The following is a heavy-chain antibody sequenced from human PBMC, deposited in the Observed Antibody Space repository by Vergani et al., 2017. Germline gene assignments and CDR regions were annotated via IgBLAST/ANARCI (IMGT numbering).Heavy chain of an antibody. CDR2: ISYDGSNK. Sequence: QVQLVESGGGVVQPGRSLRLSCAASGFTFSSYGMHWVRQAPGKGLEWVAVISYDGSNKYYADSVKGRFTISRDNSKNTLYLQMNSLRAEDTAVYYCAKDSLHYGDSSGFIRYWGQGTLVTVSS. D-gene: IGHD4-17*01. CDR1: GFTFSSYG. CDR3: AKDSLHYGDSSGFIRY. V-gene: IGHV3-30*18. J-gene: IGHJ4*02.